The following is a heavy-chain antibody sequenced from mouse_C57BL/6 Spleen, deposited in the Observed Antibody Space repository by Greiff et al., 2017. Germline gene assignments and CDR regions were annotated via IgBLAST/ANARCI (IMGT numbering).Heavy chain of an antibody. V-gene: IGHV1-4*01. Sequence: VQLVESGAELARPGASVKMSCKASGYTFTSYTMHWVKQRPGQGLEWIGYINPSSGYTKYNQKFKDKATLTADKSSSTAYMQLSSLTSEDSAVYYCARSLTAQAFFDYWGQGTTLTVSS. CDR3: ARSLTAQAFFDY. D-gene: IGHD3-2*02. CDR1: GYTFTSYT. CDR2: INPSSGYT. J-gene: IGHJ2*01.